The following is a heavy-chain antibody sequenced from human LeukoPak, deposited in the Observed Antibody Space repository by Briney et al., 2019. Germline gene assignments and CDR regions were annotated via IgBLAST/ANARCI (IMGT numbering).Heavy chain of an antibody. CDR3: ALVRGSSGPFDY. V-gene: IGHV4-39*07. Sequence: SETLSLTCTVSGGSISSSSYYWGWIRQPPGKGLEWIGSIYYSGSTYYNPSLKSRVTISVDTSKNQFSLKLSSVIAADTAVYYCALVRGSSGPFDYWGQGTLVTVSS. J-gene: IGHJ4*02. CDR1: GGSISSSSYY. CDR2: IYYSGST. D-gene: IGHD6-6*01.